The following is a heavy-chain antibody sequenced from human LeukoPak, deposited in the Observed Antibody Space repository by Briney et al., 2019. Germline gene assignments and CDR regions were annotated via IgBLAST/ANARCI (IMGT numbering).Heavy chain of an antibody. CDR2: IYSGGST. Sequence: HPGGSLRLSCAAAGFTFGNAWMSWVRQAPGKGLEWVSVIYSGGSTDYADSVKGRFTISRDNSENTLHLQMNSLRAEDTAVYYCARIPKTTYFDYWGQGSLVTVSS. CDR1: GFTFGNAW. V-gene: IGHV3-53*01. D-gene: IGHD4-17*01. J-gene: IGHJ4*02. CDR3: ARIPKTTYFDY.